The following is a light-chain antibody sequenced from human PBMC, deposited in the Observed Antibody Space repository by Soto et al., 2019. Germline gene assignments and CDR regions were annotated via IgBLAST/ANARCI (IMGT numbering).Light chain of an antibody. V-gene: IGKV1-39*01. J-gene: IGKJ1*01. CDR2: AAS. Sequence: DIRMPQSQSSLYASVGARVTITCRASQSISSYLSWYQQKPGKAPKLLIYAASSLQSGVPSRFSGSGSGTDFTLTISILQPEDFATYYCKQSYSTPWTCSQRAKVDIK. CDR1: QSISSY. CDR3: KQSYSTPWT.